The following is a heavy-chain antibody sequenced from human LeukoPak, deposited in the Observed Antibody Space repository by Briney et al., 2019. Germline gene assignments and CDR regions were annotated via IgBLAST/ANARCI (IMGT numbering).Heavy chain of an antibody. V-gene: IGHV3-53*01. Sequence: GGSLRLSCAASGFTVSSNYMSWVRQAPGKGLEWVSVIYSGGSTFYADSVKGRFTISRDNSKNTLYLQMNSLRAEDTAVYYCARSSRRNYFDYWGQGTLVTVSS. CDR2: IYSGGST. D-gene: IGHD6-13*01. CDR1: GFTVSSNY. CDR3: ARSSRRNYFDY. J-gene: IGHJ4*02.